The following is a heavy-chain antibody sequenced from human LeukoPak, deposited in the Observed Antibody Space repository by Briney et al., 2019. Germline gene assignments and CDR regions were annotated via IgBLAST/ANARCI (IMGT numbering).Heavy chain of an antibody. J-gene: IGHJ3*02. CDR1: GGSISSYY. CDR3: ARTQYYYDSSGYSDAFDI. CDR2: IYYSGST. V-gene: IGHV4-59*01. D-gene: IGHD3-22*01. Sequence: SETLSLTCTVSGGSISSYYRSWIRQPPGKGLEWIGYIYYSGSTNYNPSLKSRVTISVDTSKNQFSLKLSSVTAADTAVYYCARTQYYYDSSGYSDAFDIWGQGTMVTVSS.